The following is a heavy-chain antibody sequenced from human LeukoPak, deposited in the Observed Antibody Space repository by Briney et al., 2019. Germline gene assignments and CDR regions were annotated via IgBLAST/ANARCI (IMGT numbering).Heavy chain of an antibody. D-gene: IGHD4-23*01. CDR2: IYSGGST. CDR1: GFTVSSNY. J-gene: IGHJ4*02. V-gene: IGHV3-53*01. CDR3: ARAGLTRWDLPDY. Sequence: GGSLRLSCAASGFTVSSNYMSWVRQAPGKGLEWVSVIYSGGSTYYADSVKGRFTISRDNSKNTLYLQMNSLRAEDTTVYYCARAGLTRWDLPDYWGQGTLVTVSS.